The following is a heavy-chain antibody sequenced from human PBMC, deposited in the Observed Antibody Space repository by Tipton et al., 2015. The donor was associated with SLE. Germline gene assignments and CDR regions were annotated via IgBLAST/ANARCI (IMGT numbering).Heavy chain of an antibody. CDR1: GDSVSSGGYY. D-gene: IGHD5-12*01. CDR2: ISYSGST. Sequence: TLSLTCTVSGDSVSSGGYYWSWIRQPPGKGLEWIGYISYSGSTNYNPSLKSRVTISVDTSKNQFSLKLSSVTAADTAVYYCARAGLATSYYYYMDVWGKGTTVTVSS. V-gene: IGHV4-61*08. CDR3: ARAGLATSYYYYMDV. J-gene: IGHJ6*03.